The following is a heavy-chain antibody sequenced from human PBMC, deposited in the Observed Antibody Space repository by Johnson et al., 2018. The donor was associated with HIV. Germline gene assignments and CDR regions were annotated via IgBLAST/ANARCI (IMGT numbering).Heavy chain of an antibody. D-gene: IGHD6-19*01. Sequence: QVQLVESGGGLVQPGRSLRLSSAASGFTFISYAMHWVRQAPGKGLEWVAVISYDGRNQYYSDSVKGRFTISRDNSKNTLYLQMNSLRAGDSAVYYCVRDQGSGWPTNAFDIWGQGTRVTVSS. V-gene: IGHV3-30-3*01. CDR1: GFTFISYA. J-gene: IGHJ3*02. CDR2: ISYDGRNQ. CDR3: VRDQGSGWPTNAFDI.